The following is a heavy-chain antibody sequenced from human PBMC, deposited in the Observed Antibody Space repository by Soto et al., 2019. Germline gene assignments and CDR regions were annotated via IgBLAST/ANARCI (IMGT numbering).Heavy chain of an antibody. Sequence: QVQLVESGGGLVKPGGSQRLSCAASGFTFSDYYMSWIRQAPGKGLEWVSYISSSGSTIYYADSVKGRFTISRDNAKNSLYLQMNSLRAEDTAVYYCASLQRQQLVAYYYYYMDVWGKGTTVTVSS. CDR2: ISSSGSTI. V-gene: IGHV3-11*01. CDR1: GFTFSDYY. J-gene: IGHJ6*03. D-gene: IGHD6-6*01. CDR3: ASLQRQQLVAYYYYYMDV.